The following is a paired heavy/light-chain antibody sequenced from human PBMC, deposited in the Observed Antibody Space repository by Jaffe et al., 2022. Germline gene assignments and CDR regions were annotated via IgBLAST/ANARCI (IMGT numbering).Light chain of an antibody. CDR2: AAS. CDR3: QQANSFPPA. Sequence: DIQMTQSPSSVSASVGDRVTITCRASQGISSWLAWYQQKPGKAPKLLIYAASSLQSGVPSRFSGSGSGTDFTLTISSLQPEDFATYYCQQANSFPPAFGPGTKVDIK. J-gene: IGKJ3*01. CDR1: QGISSW. V-gene: IGKV1-12*01.
Heavy chain of an antibody. D-gene: IGHD6-19*01. CDR2: ISGSGGST. CDR3: AKDMVEQWLVHVAPSDAFDI. J-gene: IGHJ3*02. Sequence: EVQLLESGGGLVQPGGSLRLSCAASGFTFSSYAMSWVRQAPGKGLEWVSAISGSGGSTYYADSVKGRFTISRDNSKNTLYLQMNSLRAEDTAVYYCAKDMVEQWLVHVAPSDAFDIWGQGTMVTVSS. CDR1: GFTFSSYA. V-gene: IGHV3-23*01.